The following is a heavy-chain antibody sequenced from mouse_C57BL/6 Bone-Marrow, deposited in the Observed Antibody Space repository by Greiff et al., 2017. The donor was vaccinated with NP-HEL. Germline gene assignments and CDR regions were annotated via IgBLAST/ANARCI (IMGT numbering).Heavy chain of an antibody. J-gene: IGHJ4*01. CDR1: GYAFTNYL. Sequence: VQLQQSGAELVRPGTSVKVSCKASGYAFTNYLIEWVKQRPGQGLEWIGVINPGSGGTNYNEKFKGKATLTADKSSSTAYMQLSSLTSEDSAVYFCEKRDSNYGYAMDYWGQGTSVTVSS. CDR2: INPGSGGT. D-gene: IGHD2-5*01. CDR3: EKRDSNYGYAMDY. V-gene: IGHV1-54*01.